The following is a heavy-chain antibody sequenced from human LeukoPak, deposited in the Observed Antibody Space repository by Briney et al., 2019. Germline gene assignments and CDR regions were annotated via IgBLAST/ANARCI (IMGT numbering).Heavy chain of an antibody. CDR1: GFTFSSYG. J-gene: IGHJ4*02. V-gene: IGHV3-74*01. D-gene: IGHD4-17*01. CDR3: ARGYGDYGKYYFDS. CDR2: ITSDASST. Sequence: PGGSLRLSCVVSGFTFSSYGMHWVRRAPGKGLVWVSRITSDASSTSYADSVKGRFTISRDNAKNTLYLQMNSLRAEDTAVYYCARGYGDYGKYYFDSWGQGTLVTVSS.